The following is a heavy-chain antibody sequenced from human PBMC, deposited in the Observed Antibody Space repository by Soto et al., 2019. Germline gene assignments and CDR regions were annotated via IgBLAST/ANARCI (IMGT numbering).Heavy chain of an antibody. J-gene: IGHJ6*02. CDR2: IIPIFGTA. Sequence: GXPVKVSCKASGGSLISYASIWVRQAPGQGLEWMGGIIPIFGTANYAQKFQGRVTITADESTSTAYMELSSLRSEDTAVYYCAREAMGTYGMDVWGQGTTVTVSS. V-gene: IGHV1-69*01. CDR1: GGSLISYA. D-gene: IGHD5-18*01. CDR3: AREAMGTYGMDV.